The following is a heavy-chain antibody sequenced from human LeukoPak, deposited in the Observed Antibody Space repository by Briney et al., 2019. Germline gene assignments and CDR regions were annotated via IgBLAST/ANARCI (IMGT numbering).Heavy chain of an antibody. Sequence: SETLPLTCAVYGGSFSGYYWSWIRQPPGEGLEWIGEINHSGSTNYNPSLKSRVTISVDTSKNQFSLKLSSVTAADTAVYYCAREGDYSNPGYWYFDLWGRGTLVTVSS. CDR3: AREGDYSNPGYWYFDL. CDR1: GGSFSGYY. J-gene: IGHJ2*01. D-gene: IGHD4-11*01. CDR2: INHSGST. V-gene: IGHV4-34*01.